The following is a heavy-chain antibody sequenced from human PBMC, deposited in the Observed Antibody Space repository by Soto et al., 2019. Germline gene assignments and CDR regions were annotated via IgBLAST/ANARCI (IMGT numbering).Heavy chain of an antibody. Sequence: ESGGGVVQPGGSLRLSCSTSGFTFSSHSMHWFRQAPGRGLEWVAVISSDGGLQFADSVRGRFTISRDNSKNTLYLQMTSLRDEDTALYYCAREVVTTQWFFDNWGQGILVAVSS. J-gene: IGHJ4*02. CDR3: AREVVTTQWFFDN. CDR1: GFTFSSHS. CDR2: ISSDGGLQ. V-gene: IGHV3-30-3*01. D-gene: IGHD2-8*01.